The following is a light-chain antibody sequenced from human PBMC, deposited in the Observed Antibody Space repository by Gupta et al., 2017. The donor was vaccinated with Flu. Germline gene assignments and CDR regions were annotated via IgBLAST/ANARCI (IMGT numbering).Light chain of an antibody. J-gene: IGKJ4*01. Sequence: GTQSVSTEERATQSGRASQSVSSNLAWYQQKPGQAPRLLIYGASTRDTGIPARFSGSGSGTEFTLTISSLQSEDFAVYYCQQYNNGPPLTFGGGTKVEIK. CDR1: QSVSSN. V-gene: IGKV3-15*01. CDR2: GAS. CDR3: QQYNNGPPLT.